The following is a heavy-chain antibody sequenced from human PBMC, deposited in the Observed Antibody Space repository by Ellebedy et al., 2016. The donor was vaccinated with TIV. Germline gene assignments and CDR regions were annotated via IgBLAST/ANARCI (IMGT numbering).Heavy chain of an antibody. V-gene: IGHV3-33*01. CDR1: GFTFSSYG. J-gene: IGHJ4*02. D-gene: IGHD3-10*01. Sequence: GGSLRLSXAASGFTFSSYGMHWVRQAPGKGLEWVAVIWYDGSKKQYADSVKGRFTISRDNSKNMVYLQMDSLRAEDSATYFCVRDVYYSGSGNFPGNWGQGTLVIVSS. CDR3: VRDVYYSGSGNFPGN. CDR2: IWYDGSKK.